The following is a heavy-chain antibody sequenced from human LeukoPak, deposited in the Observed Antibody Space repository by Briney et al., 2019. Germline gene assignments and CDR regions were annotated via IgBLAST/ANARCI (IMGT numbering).Heavy chain of an antibody. J-gene: IGHJ4*02. CDR1: GFTFSSYA. CDR2: IYSGGST. CDR3: ARVGGLNWNGPFDY. D-gene: IGHD1-1*01. Sequence: GGSLRLSCAASGFTFSSYAMSWVRQAPGKGLEWVSVIYSGGSTYYADSVKGRFTISRDNSKNTLYLQMNSLRAEDTAVYYCARVGGLNWNGPFDYWGQGTLVTVSS. V-gene: IGHV3-53*01.